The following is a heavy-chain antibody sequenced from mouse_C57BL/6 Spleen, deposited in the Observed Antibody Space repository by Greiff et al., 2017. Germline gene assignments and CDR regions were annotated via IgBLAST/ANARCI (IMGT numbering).Heavy chain of an antibody. D-gene: IGHD1-1*01. CDR2: IYPSDSET. CDR1: GYTFTSYW. Sequence: VQLQQPGAELVRPGSSVKLSCKASGYTFTSYWMDWVKQRPGQGLEWIGNIYPSDSETHYNQKFKDKATLTVDKSSSTAYMQLSSLTSEDSAVYYCARWNYGPSHYFDYWGQGTTLTVSS. J-gene: IGHJ2*01. V-gene: IGHV1-61*01. CDR3: ARWNYGPSHYFDY.